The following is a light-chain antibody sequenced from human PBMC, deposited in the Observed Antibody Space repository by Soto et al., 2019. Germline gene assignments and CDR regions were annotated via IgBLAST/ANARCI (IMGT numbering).Light chain of an antibody. Sequence: EVAMSLSPATRSVPSWEATTRLGRASQSLSTKLAWYQQKPGQAPRLLIYGASTRATGIPGRFSGSGSGTEFTLIISSLQSEDSAVYYCQQYNRWPRTFGEGTKVDI. CDR1: QSLSTK. CDR3: QQYNRWPRT. V-gene: IGKV3-15*01. J-gene: IGKJ4*02. CDR2: GAS.